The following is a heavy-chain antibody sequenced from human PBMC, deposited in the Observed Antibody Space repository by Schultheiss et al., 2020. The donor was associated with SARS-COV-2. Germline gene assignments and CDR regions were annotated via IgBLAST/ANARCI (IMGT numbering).Heavy chain of an antibody. CDR1: GFTFSNAW. CDR2: IKSKTDGGTT. D-gene: IGHD1-26*01. J-gene: IGHJ5*02. CDR3: ARPLTGGQFKSHTWFDP. V-gene: IGHV3-15*05. Sequence: GESLKISCAASGFTFSNAWMSWVRQAPGKGLEWVGRIKSKTDGGTTDYAAPVKGRFTISRDNARNTVYLQMHSLRAEDTAIYYCARPLTGGQFKSHTWFDPWGQGTLVTVSS.